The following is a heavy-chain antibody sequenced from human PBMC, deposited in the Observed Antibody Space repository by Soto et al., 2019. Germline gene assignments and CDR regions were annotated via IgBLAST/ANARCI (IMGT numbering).Heavy chain of an antibody. J-gene: IGHJ6*02. D-gene: IGHD3-22*01. CDR3: ASPSYYYDSSGGPYYYGIDV. CDR1: GGTFSSYA. CDR2: VIAIFGTA. Sequence: GASVNVSCKASGGTFSSYANSWVRQAPGRGLEWMGGVIAIFGTANYAQKFQGRVTITADKSPSTAYMEQSSLRSEDTAVYYCASPSYYYDSSGGPYYYGIDVWGQGTTVTVSS. V-gene: IGHV1-69*06.